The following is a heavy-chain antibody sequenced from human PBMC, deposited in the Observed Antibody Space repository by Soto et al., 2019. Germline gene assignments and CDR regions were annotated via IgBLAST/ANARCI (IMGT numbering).Heavy chain of an antibody. J-gene: IGHJ4*02. CDR2: IYHSGST. V-gene: IGHV4-4*02. Sequence: SETLSLTCAVSGGSISSSNWWSWVRQPPGKGLEWIGEIYHSGSTNYNPSLKSRVTISVDKSKNQFSLKLSSVTAADTAVYYCARVLWGSSWYYFDYWGQGTLVTVSS. CDR1: GGSISSSNW. CDR3: ARVLWGSSWYYFDY. D-gene: IGHD6-13*01.